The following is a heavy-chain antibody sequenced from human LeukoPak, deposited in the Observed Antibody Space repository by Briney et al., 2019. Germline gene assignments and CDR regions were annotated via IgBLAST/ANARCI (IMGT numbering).Heavy chain of an antibody. D-gene: IGHD6-19*01. J-gene: IGHJ4*02. CDR2: IYSGGST. CDR1: GFTVSSNY. V-gene: IGHV3-53*04. Sequence: GGSLRLSCAASGFTVSSNYMSWVRQAPGKGLEWVSVIYSGGSTYYAGSVKGRFTISRHNSKNTLYLQMNSLRAEGTAVYYCARDLPSSGLDYWGQGTLVTVSS. CDR3: ARDLPSSGLDY.